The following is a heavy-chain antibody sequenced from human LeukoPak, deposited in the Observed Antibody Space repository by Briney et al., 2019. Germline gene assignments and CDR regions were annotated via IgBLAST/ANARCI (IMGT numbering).Heavy chain of an antibody. V-gene: IGHV3-30-3*01. CDR2: ISYDGSNK. J-gene: IGHJ4*02. CDR1: GFTFSSYA. D-gene: IGHD3-9*01. CDR3: ARDRLVITLNYFDY. Sequence: GGSLRLSCAASGFTFSSYAMHWVRQAPGKGLEWVAVISYDGSNKYYADSVKGRFTISRDNSKNTLHLQMNSLRAEDTAVYYCARDRLVITLNYFDYWGQGTLVTVSS.